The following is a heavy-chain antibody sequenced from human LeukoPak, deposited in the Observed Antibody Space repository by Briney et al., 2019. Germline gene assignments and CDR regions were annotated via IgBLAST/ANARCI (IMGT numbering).Heavy chain of an antibody. D-gene: IGHD3-10*01. CDR1: GASISSYY. Sequence: SETQSLTCTVSGASISSYYWSWIRQPPGKGLEWIGYISNSGNTNYNPSLKSRVTISVDTSKNQFSLKLSSVTAADTAIYYCARGRGSDYWGQGTLVTVSS. CDR2: ISNSGNT. J-gene: IGHJ4*02. CDR3: ARGRGSDY. V-gene: IGHV4-59*01.